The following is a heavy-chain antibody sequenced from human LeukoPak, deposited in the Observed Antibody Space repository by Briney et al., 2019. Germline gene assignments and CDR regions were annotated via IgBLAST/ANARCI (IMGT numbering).Heavy chain of an antibody. J-gene: IGHJ4*02. CDR2: IYYRSNWYN. D-gene: IGHD3-9*01. Sequence: SPALSLSCAISGDSVSCNSSAWHWIRQSPSRGLEWLGRIYYRSNWYNDYAVSVKSQITSNPDTSKNQSSLQLNSMTPEDAAVYYCGRGPLDYYFDYWGQGTLVTVSS. CDR1: GDSVSCNSSA. CDR3: GRGPLDYYFDY. V-gene: IGHV6-1*01.